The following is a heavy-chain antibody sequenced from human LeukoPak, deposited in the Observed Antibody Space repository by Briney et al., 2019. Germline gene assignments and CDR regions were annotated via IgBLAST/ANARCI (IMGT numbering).Heavy chain of an antibody. CDR2: ISAYNGNT. Sequence: ASVKVSCKASGYTFTGYYMHWVRQAPGQGLEWMGWISAYNGNTNYAQKLQGRVTMTTDTSTSTAYMELRSLRSDDTAVYYCAREDLYDSSGYYSYYYGMDVWGQGTTVTVSS. J-gene: IGHJ6*02. CDR3: AREDLYDSSGYYSYYYGMDV. D-gene: IGHD3-22*01. CDR1: GYTFTGYY. V-gene: IGHV1-18*04.